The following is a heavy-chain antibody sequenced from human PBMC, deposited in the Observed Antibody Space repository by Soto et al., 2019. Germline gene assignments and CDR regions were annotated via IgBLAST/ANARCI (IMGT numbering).Heavy chain of an antibody. V-gene: IGHV6-1*01. CDR2: TYYRSKWYT. CDR3: AREPARRGGSGGSCYSNWFDP. J-gene: IGHJ5*02. Sequence: SERMSLACVMSAHSVSSNSAAWTWIRQSPSRGLEWPGRTYYRSKWYTDYAVSVKSRITINPDTSRNQFSRQLNSVTPDDRAVYSCAREPARRGGSGGSCYSNWFDPWGQGTLVTVSS. D-gene: IGHD2-15*01. CDR1: AHSVSSNSAA.